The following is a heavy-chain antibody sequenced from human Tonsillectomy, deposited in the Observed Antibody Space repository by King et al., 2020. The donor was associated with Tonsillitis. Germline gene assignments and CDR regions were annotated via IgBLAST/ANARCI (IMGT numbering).Heavy chain of an antibody. D-gene: IGHD3-3*01. CDR1: GFTFSSYG. Sequence: VQLVESGGGVVQPGRSLRLSCAASGFTFSSYGMHWVRQAPGKGLEWVAVIWYDGSYKYYADSVKGRITISRDNSKNTLYLQMHSLRGDDTAIYDCARVRSYMAFGAFDLLGPGTLVTVSS. CDR3: ARVRSYMAFGAFDL. CDR2: IWYDGSYK. V-gene: IGHV3-33*08. J-gene: IGHJ2*01.